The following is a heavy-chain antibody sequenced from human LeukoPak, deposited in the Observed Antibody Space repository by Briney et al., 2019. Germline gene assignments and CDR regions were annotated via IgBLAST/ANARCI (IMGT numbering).Heavy chain of an antibody. CDR2: MNPKSGNT. CDR1: GYTFTSYD. D-gene: IGHD1-26*01. CDR3: ARVPTRIVGGAFDI. J-gene: IGHJ3*02. V-gene: IGHV1-8*01. Sequence: GASVKVSCKASGYTFTSYDINWVRQATGQGLEWMGWMNPKSGNTGYAQKFQGRVTITADESTSTAYMELSSLRSEDTAVYYCARVPTRIVGGAFDIWGQGTMVTVSS.